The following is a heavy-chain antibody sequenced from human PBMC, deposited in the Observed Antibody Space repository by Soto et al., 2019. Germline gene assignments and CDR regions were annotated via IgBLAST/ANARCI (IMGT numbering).Heavy chain of an antibody. J-gene: IGHJ6*04. CDR3: AMGTMDV. CDR1: GFTFSRYV. Sequence: PGGSLRLSCVASGFTFSRYVMSWVRQVPGKDLVWVSTINNNGSSTYYADSVKGRFTISRDNAKDTLYLQMNSLRVEDTAVYYCAMGTMDVWGKGTTVTVSS. CDR2: INNNGSST. D-gene: IGHD7-27*01. V-gene: IGHV3-74*01.